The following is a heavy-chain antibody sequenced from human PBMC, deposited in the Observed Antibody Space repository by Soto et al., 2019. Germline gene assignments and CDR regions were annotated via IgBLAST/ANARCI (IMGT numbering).Heavy chain of an antibody. J-gene: IGHJ4*02. V-gene: IGHV3-48*03. CDR1: GFTFSSYE. CDR2: ISSSGSTI. Sequence: GVLRLSCAASGFTFSSYEMNWVRQAPGKGLEWVSYISSSGSTIYYADSVKGRFTISRDNAKNSLYLQMNSLRAEDTAVYYCARVYDSSGCWGQGTLVTVSS. CDR3: ARVYDSSGC. D-gene: IGHD3-22*01.